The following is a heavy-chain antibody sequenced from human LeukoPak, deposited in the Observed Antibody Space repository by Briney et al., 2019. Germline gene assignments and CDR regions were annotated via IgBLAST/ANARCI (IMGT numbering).Heavy chain of an antibody. CDR1: GDSISSYY. CDR2: IYPSRST. D-gene: IGHD6-13*01. J-gene: IGHJ6*03. CDR3: ARVTFIAAAGSFAYYYYMDV. V-gene: IGHV4-4*07. Sequence: SETLSLTCTVSGDSISSYYRSWIRQPAGKGLEWIGRIYPSRSTNYNPSLKSRVTMSVDTSENQFSLKLSSVTAADTAVYYCARVTFIAAAGSFAYYYYMDVWGKGTTVTVSS.